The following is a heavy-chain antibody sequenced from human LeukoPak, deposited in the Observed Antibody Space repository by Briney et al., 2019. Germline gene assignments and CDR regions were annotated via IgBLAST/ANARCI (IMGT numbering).Heavy chain of an antibody. J-gene: IGHJ4*02. CDR3: ARTPPNWGADY. Sequence: ASVKVSCKASGYTFTSYDINWVRQTTGQGLEWMGWMSPNSGNTGYAQKFQGRVTMTRDTSIGTAYLELSSLKSEDTAVYYCARTPPNWGADYWGPGTLVTVSS. D-gene: IGHD7-27*01. CDR2: MSPNSGNT. CDR1: GYTFTSYD. V-gene: IGHV1-8*01.